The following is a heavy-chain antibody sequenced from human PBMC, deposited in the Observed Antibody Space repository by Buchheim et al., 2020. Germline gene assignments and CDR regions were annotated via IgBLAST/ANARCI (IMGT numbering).Heavy chain of an antibody. CDR2: INTNTGNP. CDR1: GYTFTSYA. D-gene: IGHD2-15*01. J-gene: IGHJ3*02. Sequence: QVQLVQSGSELKKPGASVKVSCKASGYTFTSYAMNWVRQAPGQGLEWMGWINTNTGNPTYAQGFTGRFVFSLDTSVSTAYLKISSLKAEDTAVYYGARAAEGAFCVVVVVAGPGGRGAFDIWGQGT. CDR3: ARAAEGAFCVVVVVAGPGGRGAFDI. V-gene: IGHV7-4-1*02.